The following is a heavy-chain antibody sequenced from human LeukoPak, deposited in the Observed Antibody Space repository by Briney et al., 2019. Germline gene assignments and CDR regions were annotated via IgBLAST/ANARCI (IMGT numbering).Heavy chain of an antibody. V-gene: IGHV5-51*01. J-gene: IGHJ4*02. Sequence: GESLKISCKGSGYSFTSYWVGWVRQMPGKGLEWMGIIFPGDSDTRYSPSFQGQVTISADKSITTAYLQWSSLKASDTAMYYCARGDGRRGYFFDYWGQGTLVTVSS. D-gene: IGHD2-15*01. CDR3: ARGDGRRGYFFDY. CDR2: IFPGDSDT. CDR1: GYSFTSYW.